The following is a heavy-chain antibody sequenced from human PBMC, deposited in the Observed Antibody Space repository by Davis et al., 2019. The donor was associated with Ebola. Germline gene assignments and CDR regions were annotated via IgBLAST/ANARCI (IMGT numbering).Heavy chain of an antibody. V-gene: IGHV3-23*01. CDR1: GFVFSSYV. CDR2: LGLSADT. CDR3: VKDTSNVWFDV. Sequence: GGSLRLSCAASGFVFSSYVMSWVRRAPGKGLEWVSTLGLSADTYYADSVKGRFTISRDNSKNTLHLQMNSLRVEDTAIYYCVKDTSNVWFDVWGPGTMVTVSS. D-gene: IGHD2-2*01. J-gene: IGHJ3*01.